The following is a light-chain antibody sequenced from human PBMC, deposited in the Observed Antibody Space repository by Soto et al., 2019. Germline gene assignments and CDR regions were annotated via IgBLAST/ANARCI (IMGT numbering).Light chain of an antibody. CDR1: QSVSSD. V-gene: IGKV3-15*01. J-gene: IGKJ4*01. Sequence: EIVMTQSPVTLSVSPGERVTLSCRASQSVSSDLAWYHQRPGQAPRLLIYGASTRATGIPARFSGSGSGTDFTLTISSLEPEDCAVYYCQQYNKWPHTFGGGTKVDIK. CDR2: GAS. CDR3: QQYNKWPHT.